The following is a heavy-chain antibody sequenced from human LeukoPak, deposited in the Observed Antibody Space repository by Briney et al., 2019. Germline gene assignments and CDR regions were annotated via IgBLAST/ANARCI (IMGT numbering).Heavy chain of an antibody. CDR1: GGSFSGYY. J-gene: IGHJ6*02. D-gene: IGHD2-15*01. CDR2: IYHSGST. CDR3: ARESRYCSGGSCYSGMDV. V-gene: IGHV4-34*01. Sequence: SETLSLTCAVYGGSFSGYYWSWIRQPPGKGLEWIGYIYHSGSTYYNPSLKSRVTILVDRSKNQFSLKLSSVTAADTAVYYCARESRYCSGGSCYSGMDVWGQGTTVTVSS.